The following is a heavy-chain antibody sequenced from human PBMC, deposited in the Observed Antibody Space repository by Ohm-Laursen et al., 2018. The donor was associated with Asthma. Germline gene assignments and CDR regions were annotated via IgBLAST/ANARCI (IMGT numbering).Heavy chain of an antibody. Sequence: SSVKVSCKSSGGTFTNYVIGWVRQAPGQGLEWMGGINSVFATTDYGQKFQGRVTMTRDTSISTAYMELSRLRSDDTAVYYCAREELYGDYSPFDYWGQGTLVTVSS. CDR3: AREELYGDYSPFDY. D-gene: IGHD4-17*01. V-gene: IGHV1-69*05. J-gene: IGHJ4*02. CDR1: GGTFTNYV. CDR2: INSVFATT.